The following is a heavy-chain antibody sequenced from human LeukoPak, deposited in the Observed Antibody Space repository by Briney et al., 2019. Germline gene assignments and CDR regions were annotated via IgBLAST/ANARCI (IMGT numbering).Heavy chain of an antibody. CDR3: ARRGDYSGYDTQYYYYMDV. V-gene: IGHV1-2*02. Sequence: ASVKVSCKASGYTFTGYYMHWVRQAPGQGLEWMGWINPNSGGTNYAQKFQGRVTITADKSTSTAYMELSSLRSEDTAVYYCARRGDYSGYDTQYYYYMDVWGKGTTVTVSS. CDR2: INPNSGGT. CDR1: GYTFTGYY. J-gene: IGHJ6*03. D-gene: IGHD5-12*01.